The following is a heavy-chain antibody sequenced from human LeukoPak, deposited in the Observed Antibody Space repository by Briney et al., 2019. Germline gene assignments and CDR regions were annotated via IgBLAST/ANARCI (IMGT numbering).Heavy chain of an antibody. Sequence: GSLRLSCAASGFTFNSYWMSWVRQPPGKGLEWIGEINHSGSTNYNSSLKSRVTISVDTSKNQFSLKLSSVTAADTAVYYCARTPITMIVGHAFDIWGQGTMVTVSS. CDR1: GFTFNSYW. V-gene: IGHV4-34*01. CDR3: ARTPITMIVGHAFDI. J-gene: IGHJ3*02. CDR2: INHSGST. D-gene: IGHD3-22*01.